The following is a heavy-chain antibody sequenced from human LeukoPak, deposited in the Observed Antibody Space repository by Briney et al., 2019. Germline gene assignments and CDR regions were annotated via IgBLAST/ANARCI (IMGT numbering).Heavy chain of an antibody. CDR2: ISAYNGNT. CDR3: ARVGSGYDLNYYNYMDV. D-gene: IGHD5-12*01. V-gene: IGHV1-18*01. Sequence: ASVKVSYKASGYTFTSYGISWVRQAPGQGLEWMGWISAYNGNTNYAQKLQGRVTITADEFTSTAYMELSSLRSEDSAVYYCARVGSGYDLNYYNYMDVWGKGTTVTVSS. J-gene: IGHJ6*03. CDR1: GYTFTSYG.